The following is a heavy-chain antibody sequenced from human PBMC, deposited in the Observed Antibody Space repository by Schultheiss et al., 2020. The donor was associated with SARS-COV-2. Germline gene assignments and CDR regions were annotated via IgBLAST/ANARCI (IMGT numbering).Heavy chain of an antibody. CDR1: GGSFSGYY. J-gene: IGHJ6*02. Sequence: SQTLSLTCAVYGGSFSGYYWSWIRQPPGKGLEWIGEINHSGSTNYNPSLKSRVTISVDTSKNQFSLKLSSVTAADTAVYYCARGPAITMVQGVSSMLYYYYYGMDVWGQGTTVTVSS. CDR3: ARGPAITMVQGVSSMLYYYYYGMDV. CDR2: INHSGST. D-gene: IGHD3-10*01. V-gene: IGHV4-34*01.